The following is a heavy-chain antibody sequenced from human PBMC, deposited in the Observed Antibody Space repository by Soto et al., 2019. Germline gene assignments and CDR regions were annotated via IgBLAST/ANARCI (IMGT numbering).Heavy chain of an antibody. V-gene: IGHV2-5*02. CDR1: GFSLSNSGVG. Sequence: QITLKESGPTLVKPTQTLTLTCTFSGFSLSNSGVGVGWIRQPPGKALEWLALIYWDDDKRYSPSLKSRLTITKDTSKNQVVRTMTNMDPVDTATYYCAHSRIQLPYDWFDPWGQGTLVNVST. J-gene: IGHJ5*02. CDR2: IYWDDDK. D-gene: IGHD5-18*01. CDR3: AHSRIQLPYDWFDP.